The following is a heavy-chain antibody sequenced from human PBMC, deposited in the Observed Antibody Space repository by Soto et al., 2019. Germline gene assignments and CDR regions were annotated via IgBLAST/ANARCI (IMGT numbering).Heavy chain of an antibody. CDR1: GGTFRTSA. V-gene: IGHV1-69*12. D-gene: IGHD1-1*01. CDR2: IMPVFRRP. J-gene: IGHJ6*02. CDR3: ARDKARLQLGGNYYYILDV. Sequence: QVQLVQSGAEVKKPGSSVKVSCKASGGTFRTSAISWVRQAPGQGLEWVGGIMPVFRRPKYAQNFQDRVTITADESTSTAYMELSSLRSADTAVYYCARDKARLQLGGNYYYILDVWGQGTAVTVSS.